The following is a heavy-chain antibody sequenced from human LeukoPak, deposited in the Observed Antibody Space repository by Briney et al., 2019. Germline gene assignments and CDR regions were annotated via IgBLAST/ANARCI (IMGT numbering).Heavy chain of an antibody. CDR3: VRGRPVGDY. CDR2: INHSGST. Sequence: PSETLSLTCAVYGGSFTGYYWSWIRQPPGKGLEWIGEINHSGSTNYNPSLKSRVTISVDTSKNQFSLKLSSVTAADTAVYYCVRGRPVGDYWGQGTLVNVSS. V-gene: IGHV4-34*01. CDR1: GGSFTGYY. D-gene: IGHD3-16*01. J-gene: IGHJ4*02.